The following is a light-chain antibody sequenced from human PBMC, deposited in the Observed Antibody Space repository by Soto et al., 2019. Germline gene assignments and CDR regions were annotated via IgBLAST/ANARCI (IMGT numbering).Light chain of an antibody. V-gene: IGKV2-30*01. CDR3: MQNTHWPIT. CDR1: ESLEYSDGVAY. Sequence: DVVMTQSPLSLPVTLGQPASISCRSTESLEYSDGVAYLSWYQQRPGQSPRRLIYGVSHRDSGVPDRFSGSGSGTDFTLKISSVEADDVAVYYCMQNTHWPITFGQGTRLEIK. J-gene: IGKJ5*01. CDR2: GVS.